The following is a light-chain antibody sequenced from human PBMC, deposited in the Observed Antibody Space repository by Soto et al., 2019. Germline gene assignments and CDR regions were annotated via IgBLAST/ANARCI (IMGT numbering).Light chain of an antibody. V-gene: IGLV1-51*01. CDR1: SSNIGTNY. CDR2: DND. CDR3: GTWDSSLSVGV. Sequence: QSVLTQPPSVSAAPGQTVTISCSGSSSNIGTNYVCWYQQFPGTAPKLLIYDNDKRPSGIPDRFSGSKSGTSATLDITGLETGDEADYYCGTWDSSLSVGVFGGGTKLTVL. J-gene: IGLJ2*01.